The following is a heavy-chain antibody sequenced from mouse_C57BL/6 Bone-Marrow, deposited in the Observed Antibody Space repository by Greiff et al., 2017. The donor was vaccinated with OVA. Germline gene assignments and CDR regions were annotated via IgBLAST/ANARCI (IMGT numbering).Heavy chain of an antibody. CDR3: TSSPLLPYFDY. CDR1: GYTFTSYW. CDR2: IYPGNSDT. V-gene: IGHV1-5*01. D-gene: IGHD5-5*01. J-gene: IGHJ2*01. Sequence: VQLQQSGTVLARPGASVKMSCKTSGYTFTSYWMHWVKQRPGQDLEWIGAIYPGNSDTSYNQKFKGKAKLTAVTSASTAYMELSSLTIEDSAVYYCTSSPLLPYFDYWGQGTTLTVSS.